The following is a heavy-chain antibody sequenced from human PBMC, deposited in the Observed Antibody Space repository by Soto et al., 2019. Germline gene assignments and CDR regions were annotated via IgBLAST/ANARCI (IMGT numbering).Heavy chain of an antibody. CDR1: GGSFSGYY. Sequence: SETLSLTCAVYGGSFSGYYWSWIRQPPGKGLEWIGEINHSGSTNYNPSLKSRVTISVDTSKNQFSLKLSSVTAADTAVYYCARKGPATAIPQNYYYYGMDVWRQGTTVTVSS. CDR3: ARKGPATAIPQNYYYYGMDV. CDR2: INHSGST. J-gene: IGHJ6*02. D-gene: IGHD2-2*02. V-gene: IGHV4-34*01.